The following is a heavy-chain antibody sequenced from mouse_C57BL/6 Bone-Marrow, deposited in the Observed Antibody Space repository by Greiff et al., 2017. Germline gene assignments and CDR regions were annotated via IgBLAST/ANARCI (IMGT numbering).Heavy chain of an antibody. CDR3: ARDPYYYGYAMDY. V-gene: IGHV1-26*01. J-gene: IGHJ4*01. D-gene: IGHD1-1*01. Sequence: EVQLQQSGPELVKPGASVKISCKASGYTFTDYYMNWVKQSNGKSLEWIGDINPNNGGTSYNQKFKGKATLTEDKSSSTAYMELRSLTSEDSAVYYCARDPYYYGYAMDYWGRGTSVTVSS. CDR1: GYTFTDYY. CDR2: INPNNGGT.